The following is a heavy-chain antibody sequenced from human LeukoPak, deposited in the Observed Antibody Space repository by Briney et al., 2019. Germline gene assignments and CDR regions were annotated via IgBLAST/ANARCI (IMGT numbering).Heavy chain of an antibody. CDR3: ARDDYGDHEYFQH. V-gene: IGHV4-59*01. D-gene: IGHD4-17*01. Sequence: PSETLSLTCTVFGGSISSYYWSWIRQPPGKGLEWIGYIYYSGSTNYNPSLKSRVTISVDTSKNQFSLKLSSVTAADTAVYYCARDDYGDHEYFQHWGQGTLVTVSS. J-gene: IGHJ1*01. CDR1: GGSISSYY. CDR2: IYYSGST.